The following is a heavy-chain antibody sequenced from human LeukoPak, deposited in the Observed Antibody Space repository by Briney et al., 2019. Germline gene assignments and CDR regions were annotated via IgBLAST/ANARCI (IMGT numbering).Heavy chain of an antibody. D-gene: IGHD3-22*01. J-gene: IGHJ4*02. CDR1: GFTFSSYW. CDR2: INSDGSST. Sequence: GGSLRLSCAASGFTFSSYWMHRVRQAPGKGLVWVSRINSDGSSTSYADSVKGRFTISRDNAKNTLYLQMNSLRAEDTAVYYCARDLSRYDSSGPHGYWGQGTLVTVSS. V-gene: IGHV3-74*01. CDR3: ARDLSRYDSSGPHGY.